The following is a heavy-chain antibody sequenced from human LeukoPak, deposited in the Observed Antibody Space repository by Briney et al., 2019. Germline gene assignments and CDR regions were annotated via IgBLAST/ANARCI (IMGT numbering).Heavy chain of an antibody. Sequence: PGGSLRLSCAASGFTFGNYGMSWVRQAPGKGLEWVSGINWNGGSTGYADSVEGRFTISRDNAKNSQYLQMNSLRVEDTALYYCARAQTYGDSRLLLDYWDQGTLVTVSS. J-gene: IGHJ4*02. D-gene: IGHD2-21*02. CDR3: ARAQTYGDSRLLLDY. CDR2: INWNGGST. V-gene: IGHV3-20*04. CDR1: GFTFGNYG.